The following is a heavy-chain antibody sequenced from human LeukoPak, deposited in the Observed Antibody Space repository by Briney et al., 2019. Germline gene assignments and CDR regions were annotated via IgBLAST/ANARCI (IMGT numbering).Heavy chain of an antibody. V-gene: IGHV4-59*01. CDR1: GGSISPYY. J-gene: IGHJ4*02. Sequence: SETLSLTCTVSGGSISPYYWSWIRQPPGKGLEWIGYIYYSGSTNYNPSLKSRVAISLDTSKNQFSLQLSSVTAADTAVYYCARSTWLLDKWGQGTLVTVSS. CDR2: IYYSGST. CDR3: ARSTWLLDK. D-gene: IGHD3-22*01.